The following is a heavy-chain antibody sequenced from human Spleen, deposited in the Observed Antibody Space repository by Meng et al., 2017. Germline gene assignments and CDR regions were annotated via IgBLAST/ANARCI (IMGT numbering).Heavy chain of an antibody. V-gene: IGHV1-18*01. CDR1: GYTFTNFG. Sequence: VSVTVSRQASGYTFTNFGISWVRQAPGQGLEWMGWISTYNGDTNYPPKFRGRVNLTRDTSTSTVYMELKNLRSDDTALYYCAKTPTSSWCGSWVDPWGQGTLVTVSS. D-gene: IGHD6-13*01. CDR2: ISTYNGDT. CDR3: AKTPTSSWCGSWVDP. J-gene: IGHJ5*02.